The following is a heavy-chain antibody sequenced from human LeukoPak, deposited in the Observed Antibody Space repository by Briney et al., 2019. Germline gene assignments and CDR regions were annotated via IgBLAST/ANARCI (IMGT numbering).Heavy chain of an antibody. CDR1: GFTFSSYS. CDR2: ISSSSSYI. Sequence: GGSLRLSCAASGFTFSSYSMNWVRQAPGKGLEWVSSISSSSSYIYYADSVKGRFTISRDNAKNSLYLQMNSLRAEDTAVYYCARDQVSSSPDYYYYYMDVWGKGTTVTVSS. J-gene: IGHJ6*03. V-gene: IGHV3-21*01. CDR3: ARDQVSSSPDYYYYYMDV. D-gene: IGHD6-13*01.